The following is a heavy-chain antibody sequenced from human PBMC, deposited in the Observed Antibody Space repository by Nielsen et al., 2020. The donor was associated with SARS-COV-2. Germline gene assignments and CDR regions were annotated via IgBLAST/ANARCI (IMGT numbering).Heavy chain of an antibody. D-gene: IGHD3-10*01. CDR2: ISSSSSYI. CDR1: GFTFSSYS. CDR3: ARTIDYGSGSYSDY. J-gene: IGHJ4*02. V-gene: IGHV3-21*01. Sequence: GESLKISCAASGFTFSSYSMNWVRQAPGKGLEWVSSISSSSSYIYYADSVKGRFTISRDNAKNSLYLQMNSLRAEDTAVYYCARTIDYGSGSYSDYWGQGTLVTVSS.